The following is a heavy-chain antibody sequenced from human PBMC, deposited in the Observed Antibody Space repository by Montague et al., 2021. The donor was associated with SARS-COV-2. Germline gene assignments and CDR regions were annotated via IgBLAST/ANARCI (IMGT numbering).Heavy chain of an antibody. CDR2: IHHGGST. CDR3: ARLGDGVVPSPILGVGPYYSYYYMDV. D-gene: IGHD3-10*01. V-gene: IGHV4-34*01. Sequence: TLSLTCAVHGGSFSTYSWNWIRQPPGKGLEWIGEIHHGGSTNYNPSLKSRVTISADTSKNQFSLKLTSVAAADTAVCYCARLGDGVVPSPILGVGPYYSYYYMDVWGKGTTVTVSS. CDR1: GGSFSTYS. J-gene: IGHJ6*03.